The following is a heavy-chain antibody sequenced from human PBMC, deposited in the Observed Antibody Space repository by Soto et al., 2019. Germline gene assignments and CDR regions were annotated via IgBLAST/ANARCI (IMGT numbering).Heavy chain of an antibody. CDR2: IYSGGYT. Sequence: EVQLVESGGGLIQPGGSLRLSCAVSGFTVSNNYMSWVRQAPGKGLEGVSVIYSGGYTAYGDSVKGRFTISRDNSKNTLSPKITTRRAADPACAYCATGPGGGGYWGQGTLVTVSS. CDR3: ATGPGGGGY. J-gene: IGHJ4*02. D-gene: IGHD3-10*01. CDR1: GFTVSNNY. V-gene: IGHV3-53*01.